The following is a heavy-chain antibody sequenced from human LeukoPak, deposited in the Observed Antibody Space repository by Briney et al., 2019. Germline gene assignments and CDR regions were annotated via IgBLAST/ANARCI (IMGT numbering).Heavy chain of an antibody. CDR2: IYHSGST. CDR1: GGSTSSYY. V-gene: IGHV4-59*12. Sequence: PSETLSLTCTVSGGSTSSYYWSWIRQPPGKGLEWIGEIYHSGSTNYNPSLKSRVTISVDKSKNQFSLKLSSVTAADTAVYYCAREKIAWGMTTSNFDYWGQGTLVTVSS. J-gene: IGHJ4*02. D-gene: IGHD3-16*01. CDR3: AREKIAWGMTTSNFDY.